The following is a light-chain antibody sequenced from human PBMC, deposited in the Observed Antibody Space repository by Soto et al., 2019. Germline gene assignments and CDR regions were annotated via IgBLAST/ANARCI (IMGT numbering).Light chain of an antibody. CDR2: GAS. V-gene: IGKV3-15*01. Sequence: EIVMTQSPATLSVSPGERATLSCRASQSVSGNLAWYQQRPGQAPRLLIYGASTRATGIPARFSGSGSGTEFTLTISSLQSEDFAVYYCQQYNNWPAITFGGGTKVEIK. CDR1: QSVSGN. J-gene: IGKJ4*01. CDR3: QQYNNWPAIT.